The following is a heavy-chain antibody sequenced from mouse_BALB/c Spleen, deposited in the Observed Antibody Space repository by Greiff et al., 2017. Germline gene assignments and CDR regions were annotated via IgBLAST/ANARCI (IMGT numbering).Heavy chain of an antibody. CDR1: GYSITSDYA. Sequence: EVKLVESGPGLVKPSQSLSLTCTVTGYSITSDYAWNWIRQFPGNKLEWMGYISYSGSTSYNPSLKSRISITRDTSKNQFFLQLNSVTTEDTATYYCARSHYYGSSAWFAYWGQGTLVTVSA. V-gene: IGHV3-2*02. CDR3: ARSHYYGSSAWFAY. CDR2: ISYSGST. J-gene: IGHJ3*01. D-gene: IGHD1-1*01.